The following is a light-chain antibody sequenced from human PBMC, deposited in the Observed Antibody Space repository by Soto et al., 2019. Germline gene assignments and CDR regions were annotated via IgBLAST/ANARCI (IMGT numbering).Light chain of an antibody. CDR1: SSNIGAGYD. V-gene: IGLV1-40*01. J-gene: IGLJ1*01. CDR3: QSYDSSLSALYV. Sequence: QAVVREPPSESGDPGVVVTFSCTGSSSNIGAGYDVHWYQQLPGTAPKLLIYGNSNRPSGVPDRFSGSKSGTSASLAITGLQAEDEADYYCQSYDSSLSALYVLGTGTKVTVL. CDR2: GNS.